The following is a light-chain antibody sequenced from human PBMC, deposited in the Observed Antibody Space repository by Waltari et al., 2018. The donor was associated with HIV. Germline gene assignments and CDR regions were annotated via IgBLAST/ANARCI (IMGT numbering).Light chain of an antibody. V-gene: IGLV3-1*01. Sequence: SFELTQSPSVSVSPGQSATITCSGEDLGNKYTSWYQQKSGQSPLLVIYQDSRRPSRIPERVSGSNSGNTATLTISGTQPLDEADYYCQTWDSNTVLFGTGTKVTVL. CDR1: DLGNKY. CDR2: QDS. J-gene: IGLJ1*01. CDR3: QTWDSNTVL.